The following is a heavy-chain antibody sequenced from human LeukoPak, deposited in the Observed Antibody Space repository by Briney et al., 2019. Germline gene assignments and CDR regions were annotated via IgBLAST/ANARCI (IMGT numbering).Heavy chain of an antibody. CDR3: ARGPIVAVSSGSYYYGLDV. D-gene: IGHD2-2*01. V-gene: IGHV4-34*01. Sequence: SETLSLTCAVYGGSFSGHYWRWIRQPPGKGLEWIGEINHSGGTNYNPSLKSRVTISVDTSKNQFSLRLSSVTPADTAVYYCARGPIVAVSSGSYYYGLDVWGQGTTITVSS. CDR2: INHSGGT. J-gene: IGHJ6*02. CDR1: GGSFSGHY.